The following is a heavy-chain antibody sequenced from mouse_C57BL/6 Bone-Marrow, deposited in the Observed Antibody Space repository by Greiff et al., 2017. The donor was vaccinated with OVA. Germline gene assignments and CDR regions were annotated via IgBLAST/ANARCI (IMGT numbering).Heavy chain of an antibody. V-gene: IGHV5-4*01. D-gene: IGHD2-2*01. CDR3: ARRLCWYIDV. CDR2: ISDGGSNT. J-gene: IGHJ1*03. CDR1: GFTFSSYA. Sequence: EVQGVESGGGLVKPGGSLKLSCAASGFTFSSYAMSWVRQTPEKRLEWVATISDGGSNTYYPDNVKGRFTISRDNAKNTLYLQMSHLKSEDTAMYYGARRLCWYIDVWGTGTTVTVSS.